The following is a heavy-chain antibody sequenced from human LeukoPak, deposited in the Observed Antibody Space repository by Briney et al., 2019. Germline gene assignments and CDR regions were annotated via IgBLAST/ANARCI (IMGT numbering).Heavy chain of an antibody. J-gene: IGHJ4*02. CDR3: AKGGKGFPLGLRFDS. Sequence: SETLSLTCDVSGGSVTSTNWWTWVRQPPGKGLEWIGYIYYSGSTNYNPSLKSRVAISVDTSKNQFSLKLTSLTAADSAVYYCAKGGKGFPLGLRFDSWGQGTLVSVSS. D-gene: IGHD2-21*01. V-gene: IGHV4-4*02. CDR2: IYYSGST. CDR1: GGSVTSTNW.